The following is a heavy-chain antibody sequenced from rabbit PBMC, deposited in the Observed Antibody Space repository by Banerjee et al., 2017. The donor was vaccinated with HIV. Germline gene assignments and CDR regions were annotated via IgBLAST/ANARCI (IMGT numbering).Heavy chain of an antibody. V-gene: IGHV1S40*01. CDR3: AREDYSSGWGALDL. D-gene: IGHD4-1*01. J-gene: IGHJ4*01. CDR1: GFSLSSYW. CDR2: INTGSGST. Sequence: QSLEESGGDLVKPGASLTLTCKASGFSLSSYWMYWVRQAPGKGLEWIGCINTGSGSTYYASWVNGRFTISKTSTTVTLQMTSLTAADTATYFCAREDYSSGWGALDLWGPGTLVTVS.